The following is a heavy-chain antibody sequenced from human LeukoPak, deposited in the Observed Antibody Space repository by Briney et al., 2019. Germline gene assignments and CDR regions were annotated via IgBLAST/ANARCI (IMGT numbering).Heavy chain of an antibody. J-gene: IGHJ4*02. D-gene: IGHD6-13*01. CDR1: GGSISSYY. CDR3: ARGVYIAAAQYGY. Sequence: PSETMSLTCTVSGGSISSYYCSWIRQPPGKGLEWIGYIYYSGTTNYNPSLKSRVTISVDTSKNQFSLKLSSVTAADTAVYYCARGVYIAAAQYGYWGQGTLATVSS. V-gene: IGHV4-59*01. CDR2: IYYSGTT.